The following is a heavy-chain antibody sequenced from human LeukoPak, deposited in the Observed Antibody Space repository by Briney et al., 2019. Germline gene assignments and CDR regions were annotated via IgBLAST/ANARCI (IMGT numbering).Heavy chain of an antibody. V-gene: IGHV4-61*02. J-gene: IGHJ5*02. CDR1: GGSISSGSYY. CDR3: ARGFITIFGVVINQNWFDP. D-gene: IGHD3-3*01. Sequence: PSETLSLTCTVSGGSISSGSYYWSWIRQPAGKGLEWIGRIYTSGSTNYNPSLKSRVTISVDTSKNKFSLKRSSVTAADTAVYYCARGFITIFGVVINQNWFDPWGQGTLVTVSS. CDR2: IYTSGST.